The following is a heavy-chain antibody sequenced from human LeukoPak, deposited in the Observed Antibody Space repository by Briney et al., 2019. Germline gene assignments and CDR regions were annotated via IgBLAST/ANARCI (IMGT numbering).Heavy chain of an antibody. D-gene: IGHD1-7*01. CDR3: GSGNYLVY. V-gene: IGHV3-30*03. J-gene: IGHJ4*02. Sequence: GGSLRLSCAASGFAFSSFGMHWVRQAPGKGLEWVAFISYGGSNDYYADSVKGRFTISRDNSKNTLYLQMNSLRAEDTAVYYCGSGNYLVYWGQGTLVTVSS. CDR2: ISYGGSND. CDR1: GFAFSSFG.